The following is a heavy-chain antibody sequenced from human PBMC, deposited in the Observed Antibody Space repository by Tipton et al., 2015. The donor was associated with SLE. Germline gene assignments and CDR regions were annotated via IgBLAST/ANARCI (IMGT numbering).Heavy chain of an antibody. CDR3: ARGPTPVDP. CDR2: MYYTGSA. V-gene: IGHV4-38-2*01. CDR1: GQSINSDFY. Sequence: GLVKPSETLSLTCGVSGQSINSDFYWGWIRQPTGKGLEWIGYMYYTGSAHYNPSLRNRVTMSLDTSKNQFSLKLSSVTAADTAVYYCARGPTPVDPWGQGTLVIVSS. J-gene: IGHJ5*02.